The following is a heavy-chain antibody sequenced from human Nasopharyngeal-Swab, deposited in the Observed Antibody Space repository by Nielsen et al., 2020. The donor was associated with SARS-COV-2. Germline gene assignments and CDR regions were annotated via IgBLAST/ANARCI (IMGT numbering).Heavy chain of an antibody. CDR1: GYSYTSYW. Sequence: KVSCKGSGYSYTSYWIGWVRHMPGKGLEWLGFIYPGDSDTRYSPSFRDQVTISADKSISNAYLQWSSLKDSDTAMDYCAKREGSSWFGDYYYGMDVWGQGTTVTVSS. CDR2: IYPGDSDT. J-gene: IGHJ6*02. D-gene: IGHD6-13*01. CDR3: AKREGSSWFGDYYYGMDV. V-gene: IGHV5-51*01.